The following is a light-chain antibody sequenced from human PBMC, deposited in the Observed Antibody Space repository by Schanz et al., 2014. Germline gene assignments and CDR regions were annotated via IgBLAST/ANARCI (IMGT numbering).Light chain of an antibody. V-gene: IGLV2-8*01. CDR2: DVS. Sequence: QSALTQPASVSGSPGQSITISCTGTTSDVGGYNYVSWYQQHPGKAPKLIIYDVSVRPSGVPDRFSGSKSVNTASLTVSGLQAEDEADYYCNSYAGSNNVIFGGGTKLTVL. CDR3: NSYAGSNNVI. J-gene: IGLJ2*01. CDR1: TSDVGGYNY.